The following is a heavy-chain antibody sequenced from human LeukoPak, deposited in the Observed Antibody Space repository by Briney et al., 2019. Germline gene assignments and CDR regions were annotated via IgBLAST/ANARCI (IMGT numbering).Heavy chain of an antibody. CDR3: ARAALSYYYDSSGYQP. CDR1: GLTFSSYW. CDR2: INSDGSST. J-gene: IGHJ5*02. V-gene: IGHV3-74*01. Sequence: SGGSLRLSCAASGLTFSSYWMHWVRQAPGKGLVWVSRINSDGSSTSYADSVKGRFTISRDNAKNTLYLQMNSLRAEDTAVYYCARAALSYYYDSSGYQPWGQGTLVTVSS. D-gene: IGHD3-22*01.